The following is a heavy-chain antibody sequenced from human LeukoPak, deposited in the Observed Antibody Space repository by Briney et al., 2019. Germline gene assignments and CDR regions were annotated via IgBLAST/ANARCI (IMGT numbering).Heavy chain of an antibody. Sequence: GGPLRLSCAASGFTFSSYGMHWVRQAPGKGLEWVAVISYDGSNKYYADSVKGRFTISRDNSKNTLYLQMNSLRAEDTAVYYCAKEWELLDYWGQGTLVTVSS. CDR1: GFTFSSYG. CDR2: ISYDGSNK. V-gene: IGHV3-30*18. CDR3: AKEWELLDY. J-gene: IGHJ4*02. D-gene: IGHD1-26*01.